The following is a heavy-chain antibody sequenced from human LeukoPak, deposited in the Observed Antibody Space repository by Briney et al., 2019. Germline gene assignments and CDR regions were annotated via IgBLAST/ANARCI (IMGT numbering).Heavy chain of an antibody. CDR3: AKRAGSAWSAGA. CDR1: EFTFSNFD. V-gene: IGHV3-30*02. CDR2: IRNDASNT. Sequence: GGSLRLPCAASEFTFSNFDIHWVRQAPGKGLDWVAYIRNDASNTYYADSVKGRFSISRDNSKNTVYLQMNSLIPEDTAVYYCAKRAGSAWSAGAWGQGTLVTVSS. D-gene: IGHD3-10*01. J-gene: IGHJ5*02.